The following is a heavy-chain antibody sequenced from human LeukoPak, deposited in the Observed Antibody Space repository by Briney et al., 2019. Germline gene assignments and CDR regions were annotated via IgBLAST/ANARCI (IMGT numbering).Heavy chain of an antibody. J-gene: IGHJ6*03. CDR3: ARDGDYVYYYYYYMDV. Sequence: ASVKVSCKASGYTFTSYAMNWVRQAPGQGLEWMGWISTNTGNPTYAQGFTGRFVFSLDTSVSTAYLQISSLKAEDTAVYYCARDGDYVYYYYYYMDVWGKGTTVTVSS. V-gene: IGHV7-4-1*02. CDR2: ISTNTGNP. D-gene: IGHD4-17*01. CDR1: GYTFTSYA.